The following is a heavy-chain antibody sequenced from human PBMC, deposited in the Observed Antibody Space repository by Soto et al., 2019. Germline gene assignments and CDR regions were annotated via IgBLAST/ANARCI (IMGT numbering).Heavy chain of an antibody. V-gene: IGHV3-48*01. D-gene: IGHD2-2*01. J-gene: IGHJ4*02. CDR3: TRASSYAFDY. CDR1: GFIFRDYS. Sequence: EVRLVESGGGLVQSGESLRLSCAASGFIFRDYSMNWVRQTPGKGLEWIAHIAGGGVPTYYADSVKGRFTISRDRGKNFLYLQMNGLKGDDSGIYYCTRASSYAFDYWGQGALVTVSS. CDR2: IAGGGVPT.